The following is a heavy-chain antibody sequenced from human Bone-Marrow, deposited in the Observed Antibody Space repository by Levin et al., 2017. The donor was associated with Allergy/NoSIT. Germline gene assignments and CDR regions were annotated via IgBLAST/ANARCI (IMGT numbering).Heavy chain of an antibody. D-gene: IGHD6-13*01. J-gene: IGHJ4*02. Sequence: GGSLRLSCAASGFTFDDYAMHWVRQAPGKGLEWVSGISWNSGSIGYADSVKGRFTISRDNAKNSLYLQMNSLRAEDTALYYCAKDSSSSSWYLLDYWGQGTLVTVSS. CDR3: AKDSSSSSWYLLDY. CDR2: ISWNSGSI. CDR1: GFTFDDYA. V-gene: IGHV3-9*01.